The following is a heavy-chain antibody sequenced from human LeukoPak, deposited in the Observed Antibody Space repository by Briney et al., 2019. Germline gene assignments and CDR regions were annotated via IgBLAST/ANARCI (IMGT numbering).Heavy chain of an antibody. Sequence: GGSLRLSCAASGFIFSDYWMSWVRQAPGRGLEWVASINHNGNVNYYVDSVKGRFTISRDNAKNSLYLQMNSLRAEDTAVYYCARRSSGSPPYYFGYWGQGTLVTVSS. V-gene: IGHV3-7*01. D-gene: IGHD1-26*01. CDR2: INHNGNVN. CDR3: ARRSSGSPPYYFGY. CDR1: GFIFSDYW. J-gene: IGHJ4*02.